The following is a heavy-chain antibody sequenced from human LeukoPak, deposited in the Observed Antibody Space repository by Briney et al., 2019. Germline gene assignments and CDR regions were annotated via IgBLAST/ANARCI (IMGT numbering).Heavy chain of an antibody. Sequence: GGSLRLSCAASGFGFDSFEMHWVCQAPGRGLEWISFTSSSGSIIYYADSVKGRVTISRDNAKNSLFLQMHSLRAEDTAVYYCARGYTYAHDYWGQGTLVTVSS. CDR1: GFGFDSFE. D-gene: IGHD5-18*01. CDR3: ARGYTYAHDY. V-gene: IGHV3-48*03. CDR2: TSSSGSII. J-gene: IGHJ4*02.